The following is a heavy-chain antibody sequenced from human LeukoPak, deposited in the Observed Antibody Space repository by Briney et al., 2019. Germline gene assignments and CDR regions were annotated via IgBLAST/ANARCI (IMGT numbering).Heavy chain of an antibody. CDR2: MYHSEST. V-gene: IGHV4-38-2*01. CDR1: GYSISRGYS. Sequence: SSETLSLTCAASGYSISRGYSWGWIRQPPGMGLEWIGNMYHSESTHYNPSLKSRVTISADTSKNQFSLKLSSVTAADTAVYYCARFDHVWETHGTDAFDLWGQGTMVTVSS. J-gene: IGHJ3*01. D-gene: IGHD3-16*01. CDR3: ARFDHVWETHGTDAFDL.